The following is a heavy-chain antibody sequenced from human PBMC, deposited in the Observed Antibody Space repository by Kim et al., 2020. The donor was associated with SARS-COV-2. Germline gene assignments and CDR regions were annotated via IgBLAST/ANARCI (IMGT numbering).Heavy chain of an antibody. Sequence: GGSLRLSCAASGFTFSNAWMSWVRQAPGKGLEWVGRIKSKTDGGTTDYAAPVKGRFTISRDDSKNTLYLQMNSLKTEDTAVYYCTTDSEDVVRGVTLYYYYYYGMDVWGQGTTVTVSS. CDR2: IKSKTDGGTT. V-gene: IGHV3-15*01. J-gene: IGHJ6*02. D-gene: IGHD3-10*01. CDR3: TTDSEDVVRGVTLYYYYYYGMDV. CDR1: GFTFSNAW.